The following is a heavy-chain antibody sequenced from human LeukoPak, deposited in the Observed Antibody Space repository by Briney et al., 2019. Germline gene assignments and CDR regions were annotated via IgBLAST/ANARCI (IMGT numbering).Heavy chain of an antibody. CDR2: INSDGSWT. Sequence: GGSLGLSCAASGNYWMHWVRQAPGKGLVWVSHINSDGSWTSYADSVKGRFTISKDNAKNTVYLQMNSLRAEDTAVYYCVSFYETYWGRGTLVTVSS. CDR1: GNYW. CDR3: VSFYETY. J-gene: IGHJ4*02. D-gene: IGHD2/OR15-2a*01. V-gene: IGHV3-74*01.